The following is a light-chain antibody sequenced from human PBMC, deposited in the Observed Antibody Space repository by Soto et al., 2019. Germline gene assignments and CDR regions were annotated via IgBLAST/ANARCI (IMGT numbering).Light chain of an antibody. CDR2: DVT. V-gene: IGLV2-11*01. CDR3: CSYAGTPRYV. CDR1: SGDVGYYNY. J-gene: IGLJ1*01. Sequence: QSVLTQPRSVSGSPGQSVTISCTGTSGDVGYYNYVSWYQQHPGKAPKVMIYDVTERPSGVPDRFSGSKSGNTASLTISGLQAEDEADYYCCSYAGTPRYVLGTGTQLTVL.